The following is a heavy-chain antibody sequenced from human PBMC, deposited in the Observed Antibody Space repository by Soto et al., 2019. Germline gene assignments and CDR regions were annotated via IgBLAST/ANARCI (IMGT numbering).Heavy chain of an antibody. V-gene: IGHV1-46*01. J-gene: IGHJ6*02. CDR3: ASMDYSYYYGMDV. CDR1: GHTFTNYY. CDR2: ISPSGDGP. Sequence: ASVKVSCKASGHTFTNYYMHWVRQAPGQGLEWMGVISPSGDGPTFAQKFQGRVTMTRDTSTSTVYMELSSLRFEDTAVYYCASMDYSYYYGMDVWGQGIMVTAP. D-gene: IGHD3-10*01.